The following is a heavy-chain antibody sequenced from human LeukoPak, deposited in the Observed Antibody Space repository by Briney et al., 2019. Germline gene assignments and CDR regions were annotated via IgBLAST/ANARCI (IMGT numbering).Heavy chain of an antibody. D-gene: IGHD3-10*01. CDR2: IDQSGTT. CDR3: ARVPHYYFGYGYFDS. Sequence: PSETLSLTCTVSGYSISSANYWGWIRQPPGKGLEWIGEIDQSGTTNYNPSLKSRVSISVDTSKKQFSLTLTSMTAADTAVYYCARVPHYYFGYGYFDSWGQGTLVTVSS. J-gene: IGHJ4*02. V-gene: IGHV4-38-2*02. CDR1: GYSISSANY.